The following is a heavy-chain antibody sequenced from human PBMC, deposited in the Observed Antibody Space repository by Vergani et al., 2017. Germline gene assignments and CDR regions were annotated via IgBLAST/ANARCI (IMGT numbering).Heavy chain of an antibody. CDR1: GGTFSSYA. J-gene: IGHJ6*03. D-gene: IGHD4-17*01. CDR3: ARGKTTVTTQDRHYYYYYYMDV. V-gene: IGHV1-69*01. Sequence: QVQLVQSGAEVKKPGSSVKVSCTASGGTFSSYAISWVRQAPGQGLEWMGGIIPIFGTANYAQKFQGRVTITADESTSTAYMDLSSLRSEDTAVYYCARGKTTVTTQDRHYYYYYYMDVWGKGP. CDR2: IIPIFGTA.